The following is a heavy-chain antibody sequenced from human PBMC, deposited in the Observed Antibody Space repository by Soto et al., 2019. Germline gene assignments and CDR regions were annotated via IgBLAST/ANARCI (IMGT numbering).Heavy chain of an antibody. CDR1: GASISSTSYY. D-gene: IGHD3-10*01. CDR2: IYYSGST. Sequence: SETLSLTCAVSGASISSTSYYWGWIRQPPGKGLECIGDIYYSGSTYYNPSLKSRVTISVDTSKNQFSLKLSSVTAADTAVYYCARVWGGAFDIWGQGTMVTVSS. V-gene: IGHV4-39*01. J-gene: IGHJ3*02. CDR3: ARVWGGAFDI.